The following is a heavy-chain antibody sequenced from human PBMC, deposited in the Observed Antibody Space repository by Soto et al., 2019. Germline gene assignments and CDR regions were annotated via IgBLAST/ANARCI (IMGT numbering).Heavy chain of an antibody. CDR2: IYSSGHT. J-gene: IGHJ6*02. Sequence: QVQLQESGPGLLKPSETLSLTCTVSGGSVRGGRDYWSWIRQPPGKGLEWIGFIYSSGHTDYNPSLRGRVTISLDTFKNQFSLRLSAVTAADTAGYYCSRDLQGVRLVDGLDVWGQGTTVTVSS. CDR3: SRDLQGVRLVDGLDV. CDR1: GGSVRGGRDY. V-gene: IGHV4-61*01. D-gene: IGHD3-10*01.